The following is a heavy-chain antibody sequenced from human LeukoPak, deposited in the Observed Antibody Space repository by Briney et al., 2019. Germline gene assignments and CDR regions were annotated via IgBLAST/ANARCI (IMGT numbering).Heavy chain of an antibody. CDR2: ISWTSGSI. CDR1: GFTFDDYA. V-gene: IGHV3-9*01. J-gene: IGHJ6*02. D-gene: IGHD2-2*01. CDR3: AKDMGCSSTSCFPNYYYYYGMDV. Sequence: GGSLRLSCAASGFTFDDYAMHWVRQAPGKGLEWVSGISWTSGSIGYADSVKGRFTISRDNAKSSLYLQMNSLRAEDTALYYCAKDMGCSSTSCFPNYYYYYGMDVWGQGTTVTVSS.